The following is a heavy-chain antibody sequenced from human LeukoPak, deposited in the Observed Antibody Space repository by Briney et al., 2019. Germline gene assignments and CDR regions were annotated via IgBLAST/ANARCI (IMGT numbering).Heavy chain of an antibody. V-gene: IGHV3-48*02. CDR3: ARVHNFWSGYYAYFDY. CDR1: GFTFSSYS. Sequence: RGSLRLSCAASGFTFSSYSMNWVRQAPGKGLEWVSYISSSSSTIYYADSVKGRFTISRDNAKNSLYLQMNSLRDEDTAVYYCARVHNFWSGYYAYFDYWGQGTLVTASS. CDR2: ISSSSSTI. D-gene: IGHD3-3*01. J-gene: IGHJ4*02.